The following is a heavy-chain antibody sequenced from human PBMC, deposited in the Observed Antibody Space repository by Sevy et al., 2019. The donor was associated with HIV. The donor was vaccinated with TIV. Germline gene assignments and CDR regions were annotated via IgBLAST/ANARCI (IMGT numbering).Heavy chain of an antibody. D-gene: IGHD2-21*02. CDR1: GGTFSSYA. Sequence: ASVKVSCKASGGTFSSYAISWVRQAPGQGLEWMGGIIPIFCTANYAQKFQGRVTITADDSTSTAYMELSSLRSEDTAVYYCAGGYCVCYCYLAEYFQHWGQGTLVTVSS. CDR3: AGGYCVCYCYLAEYFQH. J-gene: IGHJ1*01. CDR2: IIPIFCTA. V-gene: IGHV1-69*13.